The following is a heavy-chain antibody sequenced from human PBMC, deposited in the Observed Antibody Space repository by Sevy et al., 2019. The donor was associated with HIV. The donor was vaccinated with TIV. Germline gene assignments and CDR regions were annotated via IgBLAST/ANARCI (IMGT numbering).Heavy chain of an antibody. CDR2: IYSGGST. V-gene: IGHV3-53*01. Sequence: GGSLRLSCAASGFTVSSNYMSWVRQAPGKGLEWVSVIYSGGSTYYADSVKGRFTISRDNSKNTLYLHMNSRRAEDTAMYYCAGRYSGNYYGAFDIWGQGTMVTVSS. CDR1: GFTVSSNY. J-gene: IGHJ3*02. CDR3: AGRYSGNYYGAFDI. D-gene: IGHD1-26*01.